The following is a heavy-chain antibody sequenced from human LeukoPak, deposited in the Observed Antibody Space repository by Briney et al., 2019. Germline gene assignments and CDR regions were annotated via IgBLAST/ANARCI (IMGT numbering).Heavy chain of an antibody. J-gene: IGHJ4*02. CDR2: INAGNGNT. CDR3: ASSGIAVAEYYFDY. V-gene: IGHV1-3*01. CDR1: GYTFTSYG. Sequence: ASVKVSCKASGYTFTSYGISWVRQAPGQRLEWMGWINAGNGNTKYSQKFQGRVTITRDTSASTAYMELSSLRSEDTAVYYCASSGIAVAEYYFDYWGQGTLVTVSS. D-gene: IGHD6-19*01.